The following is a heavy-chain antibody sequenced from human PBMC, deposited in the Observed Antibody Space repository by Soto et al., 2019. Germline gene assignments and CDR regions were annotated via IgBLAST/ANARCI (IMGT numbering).Heavy chain of an antibody. CDR3: ARDLAAGDY. V-gene: IGHV1-46*01. CDR1: GYTFTHYY. CDR2: INPASGST. J-gene: IGHJ4*02. D-gene: IGHD6-13*01. Sequence: QVQLLQSGAEVKKPGASVKLSCRTSGYTFTHYYIHWVRQAPGQGLEWLAIINPASGSTNYAQDFQGRVTLTMDTSTTTVYMELSGLRAEDTAIFYCARDLAAGDYWGQGTLVTVSS.